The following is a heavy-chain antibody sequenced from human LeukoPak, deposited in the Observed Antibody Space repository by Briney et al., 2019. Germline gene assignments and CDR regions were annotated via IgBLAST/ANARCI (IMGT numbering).Heavy chain of an antibody. CDR1: GGSIISSDYH. V-gene: IGHV4-61*08. CDR2: IYYSGST. CDR3: ARESNYDYVWGSYRPYYFDY. D-gene: IGHD3-16*02. J-gene: IGHJ4*02. Sequence: PSETLSLTCTVSGGSIISSDYHWGWIRQPPGKGLEWIGYIYYSGSTNYNPSLKSRVTISVDTSKNQFSLKLSSVTAADTAVYYCARESNYDYVWGSYRPYYFDYWGQGTLVTVSS.